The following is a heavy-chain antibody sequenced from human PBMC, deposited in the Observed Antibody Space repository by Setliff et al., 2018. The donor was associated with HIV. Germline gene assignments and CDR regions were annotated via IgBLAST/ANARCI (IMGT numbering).Heavy chain of an antibody. CDR3: ASAYCGGDCYSVGDAFDI. CDR2: IIPIFGTA. V-gene: IGHV1-69*05. CDR1: GYTFTSYG. D-gene: IGHD2-21*02. J-gene: IGHJ3*02. Sequence: SVKVSCKASGYTFTSYGISWVRQAPGQGLEWMGGIIPIFGTANYAQKFQGRVTITTDESTSTAYMELSSLRSEDTAVYYCASAYCGGDCYSVGDAFDIWGQGTMVTVSS.